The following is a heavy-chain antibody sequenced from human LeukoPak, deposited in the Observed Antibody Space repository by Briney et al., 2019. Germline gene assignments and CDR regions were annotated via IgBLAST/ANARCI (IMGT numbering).Heavy chain of an antibody. CDR2: ISDGGGRT. V-gene: IGHV3-23*01. CDR1: GFTFRTYA. D-gene: IGHD6-13*01. Sequence: GGSLRLSCGASGFTFRTYAMSWVRQAPRKGLEWVSGISDGGGRTFYAESVKGRFTVSRDNSKNTLYLRMNSLRAEDTAIYYCTKNQILDDTGSWYAYWGQGTLVTVSS. J-gene: IGHJ4*02. CDR3: TKNQILDDTGSWYAY.